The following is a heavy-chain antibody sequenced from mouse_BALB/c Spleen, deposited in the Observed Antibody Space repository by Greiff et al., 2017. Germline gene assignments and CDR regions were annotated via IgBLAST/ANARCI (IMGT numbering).Heavy chain of an antibody. CDR3: ARPQSYHYYGYENWYFDV. CDR1: GFTFSSYG. D-gene: IGHD1-2*01. CDR2: ISSGGSYT. Sequence: EVKLMESGGDLVKPGGSLKLSCAASGFTFSSYGMSWVRQTPDKRLEWVATISSGGSYTYYPDSVKGRFTISRDNAKNTLYLQMSSLKSEDTAMYYCARPQSYHYYGYENWYFDVWGAGTTVTVSS. J-gene: IGHJ1*01. V-gene: IGHV5-6*01.